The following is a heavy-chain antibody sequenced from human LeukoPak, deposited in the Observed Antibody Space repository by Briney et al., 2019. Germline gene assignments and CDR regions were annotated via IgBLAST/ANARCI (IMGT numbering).Heavy chain of an antibody. Sequence: ASVKVSCKASGYTFTSYDINWVRQATGQGLEWMGWMNPNSGNTGYAQKFQGRVTMTRNTSISTAYMELSSLRSEDTAVYYCARAGLLEADYADAFDIWGQGTMVTVPS. J-gene: IGHJ3*02. CDR3: ARAGLLEADYADAFDI. CDR1: GYTFTSYD. CDR2: MNPNSGNT. D-gene: IGHD3-22*01. V-gene: IGHV1-8*01.